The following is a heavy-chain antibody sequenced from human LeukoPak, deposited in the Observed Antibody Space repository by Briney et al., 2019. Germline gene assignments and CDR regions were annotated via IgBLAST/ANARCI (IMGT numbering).Heavy chain of an antibody. CDR2: TYYRSKWYN. CDR3: ARVTSSLFDY. J-gene: IGHJ4*02. CDR1: GDSVSRDSIA. Sequence: SQTLSLTCAISGDSVSRDSIAWNWIRQSPSRGLEWLGRTYYRSKWYNDYAVSVKSRMTINPDTSKNQFSLQLNSVTPEDTAVYYCARVTSSLFDYWGQGTLVTVSS. D-gene: IGHD1-14*01. V-gene: IGHV6-1*01.